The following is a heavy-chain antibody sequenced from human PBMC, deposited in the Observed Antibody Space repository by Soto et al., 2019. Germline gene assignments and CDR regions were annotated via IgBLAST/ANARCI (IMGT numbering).Heavy chain of an antibody. CDR3: ARVRYNWNYPIDPYYYGMDV. J-gene: IGHJ6*02. CDR1: GFTFSSYA. CDR2: ISYDGSNK. Sequence: GGSLRLSCAASGFTFSSYAMHWVRQAPGKGLEWVAVISYDGSNKYYADSVKGRFTISRDNSKNTLYLKMNSLRAEDTAVYYCARVRYNWNYPIDPYYYGMDVWGQGTTVTVSS. V-gene: IGHV3-30-3*01. D-gene: IGHD1-7*01.